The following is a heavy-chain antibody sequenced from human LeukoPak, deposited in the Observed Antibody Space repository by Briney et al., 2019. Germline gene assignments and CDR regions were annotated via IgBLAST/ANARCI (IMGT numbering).Heavy chain of an antibody. J-gene: IGHJ4*02. CDR3: ARGYCAGGNCYSPPDY. D-gene: IGHD2-15*01. Sequence: SETLSLTCTVSSGSLSSSRSYWGWIRQPPGKGLEWIGTIYSSGSTYYSPPLKSRVTISVDTSKNQFSLGLSSVTAADTAVYYCARGYCAGGNCYSPPDYWGQGILVTVSS. CDR2: IYSSGST. V-gene: IGHV4-39*01. CDR1: SGSLSSSRSY.